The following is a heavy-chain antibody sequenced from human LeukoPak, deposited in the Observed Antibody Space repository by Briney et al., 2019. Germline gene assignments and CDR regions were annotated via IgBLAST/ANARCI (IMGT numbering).Heavy chain of an antibody. Sequence: SETLSLTCTVSGGSISSGDYYWSWTRQPPGKGLEWIGYIYYSGSTYYNPSLKSRVTISVDTSKNQISLKLSSVTAAHTAVYYCARGAFYHYYDSSGYYSSSYFDYWGQGTLVTVSS. J-gene: IGHJ4*02. D-gene: IGHD3-22*01. CDR3: ARGAFYHYYDSSGYYSSSYFDY. V-gene: IGHV4-30-4*01. CDR2: IYYSGST. CDR1: GGSISSGDYY.